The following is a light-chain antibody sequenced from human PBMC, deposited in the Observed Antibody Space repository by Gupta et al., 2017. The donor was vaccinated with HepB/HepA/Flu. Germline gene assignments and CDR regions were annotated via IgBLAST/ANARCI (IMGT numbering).Light chain of an antibody. J-gene: IGLJ2*01. CDR1: SSNIGNNY. Sequence: QPVLTQPPSVSAAPGQKVTIPCSGSSSNIGNNYVSWYQQLPGTAPKLLIYENNKRPSGIPDRFSGSKSGTSATLGITGLQTGDEADYYCGTWDSSLSAGVFGGGTKLTVL. CDR3: GTWDSSLSAGV. CDR2: ENN. V-gene: IGLV1-51*02.